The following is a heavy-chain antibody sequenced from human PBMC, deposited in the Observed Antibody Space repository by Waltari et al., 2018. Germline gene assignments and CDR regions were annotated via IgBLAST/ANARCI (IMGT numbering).Heavy chain of an antibody. Sequence: QVQMVQSGAEVKTPGSSVKVSCKTSGGTLSDYTINWLRQAPGRGLEWMGGIIPNCGKANYAPNFQGRVTITADKSTNTSYMEVSGVTAEDTALYYCARDDATTSDLDTWGQGTPVTVSS. V-gene: IGHV1-69*08. CDR3: ARDDATTSDLDT. J-gene: IGHJ5*02. D-gene: IGHD1-1*01. CDR2: IIPNCGKA. CDR1: GGTLSDYT.